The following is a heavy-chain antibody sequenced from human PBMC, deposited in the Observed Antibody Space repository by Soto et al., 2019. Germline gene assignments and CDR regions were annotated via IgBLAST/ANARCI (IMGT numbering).Heavy chain of an antibody. CDR3: AREGYYGSGSPDY. J-gene: IGHJ4*02. Sequence: QVQLVESGGGVVQPGRSLRLSCAASGFPFSSYGMHWVRQAPGKGLEWVAVIWYDGSNKYYADSVKGRFTISRDNSKNTLYLQMNSLRAEDTAVYYCAREGYYGSGSPDYWGQGTLVTVSS. CDR2: IWYDGSNK. V-gene: IGHV3-33*01. D-gene: IGHD3-10*01. CDR1: GFPFSSYG.